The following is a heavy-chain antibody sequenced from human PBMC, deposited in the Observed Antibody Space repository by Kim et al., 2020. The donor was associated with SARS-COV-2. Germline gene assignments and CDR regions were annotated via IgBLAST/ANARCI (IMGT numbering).Heavy chain of an antibody. V-gene: IGHV1-46*01. CDR3: ARSTDSNGYYLRKPDY. CDR1: GYTFTTYY. J-gene: IGHJ4*02. Sequence: ASVKVSCKASGYTFTTYYIHLVRQAPGQGLEWMGVINPSGGTTRYAQTFQGRLTMTRDTSTSTVYMDLSSLRSDDTAVYFCARSTDSNGYYLRKPDYRGQGTLVTVSS. D-gene: IGHD3-22*01. CDR2: INPSGGTT.